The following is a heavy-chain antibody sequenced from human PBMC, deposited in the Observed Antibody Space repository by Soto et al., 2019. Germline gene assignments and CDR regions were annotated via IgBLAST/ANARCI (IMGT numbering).Heavy chain of an antibody. CDR1: GFTFSNAW. CDR2: IKSKTDGGTT. D-gene: IGHD3-16*02. CDR3: GAAATDYDYIWGSYRYTDAFDI. J-gene: IGHJ3*02. Sequence: EVQLVESGGGLVKPGGSLRLSCAASGFTFSNAWMSWVRQAPGKGLEWVGRIKSKTDGGTTDYAAPVKGRFTISRDDSKNTLYLQMNSLKTEDTAVYCWGAAATDYDYIWGSYRYTDAFDIWGQGTMVTVSS. V-gene: IGHV3-15*01.